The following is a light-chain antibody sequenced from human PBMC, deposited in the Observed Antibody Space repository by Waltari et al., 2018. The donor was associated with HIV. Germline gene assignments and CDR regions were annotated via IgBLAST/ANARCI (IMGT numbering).Light chain of an antibody. J-gene: IGLJ2*01. CDR3: QSYDNSLGVV. Sequence: QSVLTQPPSVSGAPGQRVTHSCTGCCPNIGQPSGVHRYQQFHATAPNLPIFGSTTRPSGVPDRYSGSKSGTSASLAITGLQAEDEADYYCQSYDNSLGVVFGGGTKLTVL. CDR2: GST. V-gene: IGLV1-40*01. CDR1: CPNIGQPSG.